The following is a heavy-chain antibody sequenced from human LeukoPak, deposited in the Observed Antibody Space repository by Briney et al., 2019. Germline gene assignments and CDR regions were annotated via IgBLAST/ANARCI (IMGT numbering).Heavy chain of an antibody. CDR3: ARDGRYCSGGSCFYYYYMDV. J-gene: IGHJ6*03. CDR2: IYTSGST. CDR1: GGSISSYY. D-gene: IGHD2-15*01. Sequence: SETLSLTYTVSGGSISSYYWSWIRQPAGKGLEWIGRIYTSGSTNYNPSLKSRVTMSVDTSKNQFSLKLSSVTAADTAVYYCARDGRYCSGGSCFYYYYMDVWGKGTTVTVSS. V-gene: IGHV4-4*07.